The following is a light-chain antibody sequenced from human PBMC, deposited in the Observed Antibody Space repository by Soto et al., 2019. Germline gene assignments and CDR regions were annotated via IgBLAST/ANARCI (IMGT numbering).Light chain of an antibody. CDR1: QSVSSNY. CDR2: GAS. CDR3: QQYGNSSRT. V-gene: IGKV3-20*01. J-gene: IGKJ1*01. Sequence: EIVLTQSPGTLSLSPGERATLSCRASQSVSSNYLAWYQQKPGQAPRLLIYGASSRATGIPDRFSGSGSGADFTLTISRLEPEDFAVYYCQQYGNSSRTFGQGTKVDIK.